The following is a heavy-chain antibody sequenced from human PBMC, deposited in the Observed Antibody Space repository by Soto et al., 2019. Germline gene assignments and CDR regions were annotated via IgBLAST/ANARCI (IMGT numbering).Heavy chain of an antibody. V-gene: IGHV4-34*01. D-gene: IGHD1-1*01. CDR3: ARVERGTATTVVDAFDI. Sequence: QVQLQQWGAGLLKPSETLSLTCAVYGGFVSSGSYYWSWIRQPPGKGLEWIGEMSHSGGTHFNPSLKSRVTISVDTSKNQFSRKMSSVTAADTAVYYCARVERGTATTVVDAFDIWGPGTMVTVSS. J-gene: IGHJ3*02. CDR1: GGFVSSGSYY. CDR2: MSHSGGT.